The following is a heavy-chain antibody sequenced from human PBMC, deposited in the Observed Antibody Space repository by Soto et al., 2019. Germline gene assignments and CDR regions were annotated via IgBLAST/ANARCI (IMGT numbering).Heavy chain of an antibody. CDR2: ISWNSGSI. CDR3: VKDIRAQQQIYYYYGMDV. Sequence: GGSLRLSCAASGFTFDDYGIHWVRQAPGKGLEWVSAISWNSGSIGYADSVKGRFTISRDNAKNSLYLQMNSLRAEDTALYYCVKDIRAQQQIYYYYGMDVWGQGTTVTVSS. V-gene: IGHV3-9*01. J-gene: IGHJ6*02. CDR1: GFTFDDYG. D-gene: IGHD6-13*01.